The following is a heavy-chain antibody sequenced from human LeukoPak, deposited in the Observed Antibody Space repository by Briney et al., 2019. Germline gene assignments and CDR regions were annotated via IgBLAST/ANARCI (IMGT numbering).Heavy chain of an antibody. V-gene: IGHV3-23*01. CDR2: ISNSDGST. D-gene: IGHD4-17*01. J-gene: IGHJ4*02. CDR3: AKDPYGDYTYYFDY. Sequence: PGGSLRLSCAASGFTFSSYAMSWVRQAPGKGLEWFLAISNSDGSTYYADSVKGRFTISRDNSKNTLYLQMNSLRAEDTAVYYCAKDPYGDYTYYFDYWGQGTLVTVSS. CDR1: GFTFSSYA.